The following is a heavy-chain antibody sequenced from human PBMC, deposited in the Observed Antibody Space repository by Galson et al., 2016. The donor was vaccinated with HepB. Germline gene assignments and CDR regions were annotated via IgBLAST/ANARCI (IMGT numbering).Heavy chain of an antibody. J-gene: IGHJ4*02. V-gene: IGHV3-74*01. Sequence: SLRLSCAGSEFTFSYYQMHWVRQIPGKGLVWVSRINRDGSNTSYADSVKGRFTISRDNAKNTVYLEMNSLKAEDTAVYYCARERFGGGITIFGYWGQGTLVIVSS. CDR1: EFTFSYYQ. D-gene: IGHD1-26*01. CDR2: INRDGSNT. CDR3: ARERFGGGITIFGY.